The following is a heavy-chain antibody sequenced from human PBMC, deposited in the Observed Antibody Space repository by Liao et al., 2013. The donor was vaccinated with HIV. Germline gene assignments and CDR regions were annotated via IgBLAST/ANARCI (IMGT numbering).Heavy chain of an antibody. J-gene: IGHJ4*02. V-gene: IGHV4-61*02. CDR3: ARDGDYYDTSQ. CDR1: GGSISSGSYY. Sequence: QVQLQESGPGLVKPSQTLSLTCTVSGGSISSGSYYWSWIRQPAREGDWSGLGVSITSGRTHYNPSLKSRVTISIDTSKNQFSLKLSSVTAADTAMYYCARDGDYYDTSQWGQGTLVTVSS. CDR2: SITSGRT. D-gene: IGHD3-22*01.